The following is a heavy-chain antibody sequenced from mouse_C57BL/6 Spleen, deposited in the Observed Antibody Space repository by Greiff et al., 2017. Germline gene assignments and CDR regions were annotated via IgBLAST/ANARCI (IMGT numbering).Heavy chain of an antibody. Sequence: DVQLQESGPGMVKPSQSLSLTCTVTGYSITSGYDWHWIRHFPGNKLEWMGYISYSGSTNYNPSLKSRISITHDTSKNHFFLKLNSVTTEDTATYYCARAGYDYDEGFAYWGQGTLVTVSA. CDR1: GYSITSGYD. J-gene: IGHJ3*01. CDR3: ARAGYDYDEGFAY. CDR2: ISYSGST. V-gene: IGHV3-1*01. D-gene: IGHD2-4*01.